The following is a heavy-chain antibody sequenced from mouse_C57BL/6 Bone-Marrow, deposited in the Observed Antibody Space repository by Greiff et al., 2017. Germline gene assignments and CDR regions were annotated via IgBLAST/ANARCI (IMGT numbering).Heavy chain of an antibody. V-gene: IGHV1-85*01. D-gene: IGHD1-1*01. CDR1: GYTFPSYD. Sequence: QVQLQQSGPELVKPGASVQLSCKASGYTFPSYDINWVKQRPGQGLEWLGWIYPSAGSTKYNEKFKGPATSTVDTSSSTAYTELHSLTSEDSAVYFCARDPVYGAMDDWGQGTSVTVSS. CDR2: IYPSAGST. J-gene: IGHJ4*01. CDR3: ARDPVYGAMDD.